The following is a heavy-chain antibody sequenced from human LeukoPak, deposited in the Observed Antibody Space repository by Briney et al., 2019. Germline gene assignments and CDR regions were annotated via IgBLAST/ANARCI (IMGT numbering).Heavy chain of an antibody. J-gene: IGHJ4*02. CDR3: ARDEYSSSAFDY. Sequence: GGSLRLSCAASGFTFSNYWMHWVRQAPGKGPVWVSRINPDGRTITYADSVVGRFTISRDNAKNSLYLQMNSLRAEDTAVYYCARDEYSSSAFDYWGQGTLVTVSS. D-gene: IGHD6-6*01. CDR1: GFTFSNYW. V-gene: IGHV3-74*03. CDR2: INPDGRTI.